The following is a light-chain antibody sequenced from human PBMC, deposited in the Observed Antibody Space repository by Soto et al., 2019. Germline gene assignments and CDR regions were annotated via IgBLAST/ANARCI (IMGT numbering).Light chain of an antibody. CDR1: QSVLYSSNKKNY. V-gene: IGKV4-1*01. Sequence: DIVKTQSPDSLAVSLGERAPINCKSSQSVLYSSNKKNYLAWYQQKPGQPPKLLIYWASTRESGVPNRFRGSGSGPVVTLTISSLRAEDVAVYFCHQCYAIPHTYGQGTKLEIK. CDR2: WAS. J-gene: IGKJ2*01. CDR3: HQCYAIPHT.